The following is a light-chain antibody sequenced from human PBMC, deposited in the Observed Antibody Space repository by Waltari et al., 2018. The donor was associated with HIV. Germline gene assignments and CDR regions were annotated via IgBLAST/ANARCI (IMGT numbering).Light chain of an antibody. CDR3: SSYTGSNTRV. Sequence: QSALTQPVSVSGSPGQSINISCPGTTSAVGGCNYDSWYQQPPGKAPKLMIYEVSNRPSGVSYRFSGSKSGNTASLTISGLQAEDEADYYCSSYTGSNTRVFGGGTKLTVL. V-gene: IGLV2-14*01. CDR2: EVS. CDR1: TSAVGGCNY. J-gene: IGLJ3*02.